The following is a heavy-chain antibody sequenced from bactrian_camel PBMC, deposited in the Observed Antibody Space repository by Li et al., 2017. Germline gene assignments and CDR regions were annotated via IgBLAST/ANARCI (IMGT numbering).Heavy chain of an antibody. Sequence: VQLVESGGGLVEPGGSLRLSCAASGFTSDKNFMSWVRQAPGKGLEWVSTINSGGASTYYADSVKGRFTISRDNAKNTLFLQLNSLKTEDTAMYYCGVGSDFALTGQGTQVTVSS. J-gene: IGHJ4*01. CDR1: GFTSDKNF. V-gene: IGHV3S40*01. D-gene: IGHD5*01. CDR2: INSGGAST.